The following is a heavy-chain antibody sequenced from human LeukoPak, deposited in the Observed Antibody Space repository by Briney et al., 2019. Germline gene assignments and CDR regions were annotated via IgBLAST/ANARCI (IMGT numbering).Heavy chain of an antibody. J-gene: IGHJ4*02. CDR3: AKDVGKWESLHFFDY. CDR2: ISGSGAST. CDR1: GFTLSTNA. V-gene: IGHV3-23*01. D-gene: IGHD1-26*01. Sequence: GGSLRLSCLTSGFTLSTNAMSWVRQAPGEGLEWISGISGSGASTYYTDSVKGRFTISRDDSRNTLYLQMNSLRGDDTAVYYCAKDVGKWESLHFFDYWGQGTLVTVSS.